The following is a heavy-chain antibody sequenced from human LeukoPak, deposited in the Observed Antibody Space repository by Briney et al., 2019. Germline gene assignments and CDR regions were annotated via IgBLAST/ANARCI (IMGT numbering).Heavy chain of an antibody. CDR2: IRYDGSNK. V-gene: IGHV3-30*02. D-gene: IGHD3-16*01. J-gene: IGHJ4*02. CDR3: AKDRRYYDYVWGSPYFDY. CDR1: GFTFSSYG. Sequence: PGGSLRLSCAASGFTFSSYGMHWVRQAPGKGLEWVAFIRYDGSNKYYADSVKGRFTISRDNSKNPLYLQMNSLRAEDTAVYYCAKDRRYYDYVWGSPYFDYWGQGTLVTVSS.